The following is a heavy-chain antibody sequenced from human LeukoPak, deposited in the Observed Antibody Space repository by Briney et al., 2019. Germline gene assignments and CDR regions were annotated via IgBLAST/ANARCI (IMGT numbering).Heavy chain of an antibody. CDR2: IKPDGIET. Sequence: GGSLRLSCAASGFTFSLYWMSWVRQVPGKELEWLANIKPDGIETYHVDSVRGRFTISRDNARNSLYLQMNSVRAEDTGVYYCARDMDNYYVSIDYWGQGTLVTVSS. CDR1: GFTFSLYW. J-gene: IGHJ4*02. D-gene: IGHD1-26*01. V-gene: IGHV3-7*01. CDR3: ARDMDNYYVSIDY.